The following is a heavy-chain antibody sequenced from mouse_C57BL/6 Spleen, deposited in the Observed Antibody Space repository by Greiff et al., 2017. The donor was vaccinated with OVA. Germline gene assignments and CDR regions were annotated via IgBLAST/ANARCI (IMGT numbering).Heavy chain of an antibody. CDR2: ISYSGST. CDR3: ARDGSSYGYAMDY. V-gene: IGHV3-1*01. J-gene: IGHJ4*01. Sequence: VQLKESGPGMVKPSQSLSLTCTVTGYSITSGYDWHWIRHFPGNKLEWMGYISYSGSTNYNPSLKSRISITHDTSKNHFFLKLNSVTTEDTATYYCARDGSSYGYAMDYWGQGTSVTVSS. D-gene: IGHD1-1*01. CDR1: GYSITSGYD.